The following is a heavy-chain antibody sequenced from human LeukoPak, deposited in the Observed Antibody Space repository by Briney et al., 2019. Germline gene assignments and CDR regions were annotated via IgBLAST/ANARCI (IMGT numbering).Heavy chain of an antibody. Sequence: SGGSLRLSCAASGFTFSRSDMHWVRQAPGKGLEWVAVIWYDGSNKYYADSVKGRFTISRDNSKNTLYLQMNSLRAEDTAVYYCAKDYGSGPPYYFDYWGQGTLVTVSS. CDR3: AKDYGSGPPYYFDY. J-gene: IGHJ4*02. CDR1: GFTFSRSD. CDR2: IWYDGSNK. V-gene: IGHV3-33*06. D-gene: IGHD6-19*01.